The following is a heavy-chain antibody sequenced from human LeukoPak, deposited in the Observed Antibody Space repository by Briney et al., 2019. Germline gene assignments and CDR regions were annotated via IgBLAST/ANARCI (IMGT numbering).Heavy chain of an antibody. Sequence: TGGSLRLSCAASGFTFSSYGMHWVRQAPGKGQEWVAVIWYDGSNKYYADSVKGRFTISRDNSKNTLYLQMNSLRAEDTAVYYCAKDYYYDSSGYFDYWGQGTLVTVSS. CDR2: IWYDGSNK. CDR3: AKDYYYDSSGYFDY. D-gene: IGHD3-22*01. V-gene: IGHV3-33*06. CDR1: GFTFSSYG. J-gene: IGHJ4*02.